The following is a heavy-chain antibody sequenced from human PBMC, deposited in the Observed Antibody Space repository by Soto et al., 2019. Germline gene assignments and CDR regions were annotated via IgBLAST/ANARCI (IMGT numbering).Heavy chain of an antibody. Sequence: SETLSLTCTVSGGSISSGGYYWSWIRQHPGKGLEWIGYIYYSGSTYYNPSLKSRVTISVDTSKNQFPLKLSSVTAADTAVYYCARESTMRYYYDSSGFSIFDYWGQGTLVTVSS. V-gene: IGHV4-31*03. CDR1: GGSISSGGYY. D-gene: IGHD3-22*01. CDR3: ARESTMRYYYDSSGFSIFDY. CDR2: IYYSGST. J-gene: IGHJ4*02.